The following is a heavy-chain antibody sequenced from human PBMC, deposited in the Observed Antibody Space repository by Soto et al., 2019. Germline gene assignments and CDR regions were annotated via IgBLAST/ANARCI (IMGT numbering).Heavy chain of an antibody. CDR3: ARNVLAEGGYYYGMDV. Sequence: HPGGSLRLSCAASGFTFSSYAMHWVRQAPGKGLEWVAVISYDGSNKYYADSVKGRFTISRDNSKNTLYLQMNSLRAEDTAVYYCARNVLAEGGYYYGMDVWGQGTTVTVSS. CDR1: GFTFSSYA. V-gene: IGHV3-30*04. J-gene: IGHJ6*02. D-gene: IGHD3-16*01. CDR2: ISYDGSNK.